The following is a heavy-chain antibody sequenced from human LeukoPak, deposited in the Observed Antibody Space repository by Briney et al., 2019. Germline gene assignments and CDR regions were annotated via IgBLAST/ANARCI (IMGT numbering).Heavy chain of an antibody. CDR1: GFTFSSYA. CDR3: AKDRDIVATIVEGDFDY. CDR2: ISGSGGST. D-gene: IGHD5-12*01. J-gene: IGHJ4*02. V-gene: IGHV3-23*01. Sequence: GSLRLSCAASGFTFSSYAMSWVRQAPGKGLEWVSAISGSGGSTYYADSVKGRFTISRDNSKNTLYLQMNSLRAEDTAVYYCAKDRDIVATIVEGDFDYWGQGTLVTVSS.